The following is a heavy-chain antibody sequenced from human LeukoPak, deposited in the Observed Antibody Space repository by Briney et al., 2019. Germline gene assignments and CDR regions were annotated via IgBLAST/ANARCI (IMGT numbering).Heavy chain of an antibody. J-gene: IGHJ4*02. V-gene: IGHV3-66*01. D-gene: IGHD5-12*01. Sequence: GGSLRLSCAASGFSVSSNYMSWVRQAPGKGLEWVSLIYSGGSTNYADSVKGRFTISRDSSKNTLFLQMNSLRAEDTAVYYCARDPGSGYEEHFDYWGQGTLVTVSS. CDR3: ARDPGSGYEEHFDY. CDR2: IYSGGST. CDR1: GFSVSSNY.